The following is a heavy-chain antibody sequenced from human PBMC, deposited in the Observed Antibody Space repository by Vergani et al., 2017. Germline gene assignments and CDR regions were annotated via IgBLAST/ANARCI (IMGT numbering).Heavy chain of an antibody. Sequence: VQLVESGGGVVQPGGSLRLSCAASGFTFSSYAMSWVRQAPGKGLEWVSAISGSGGSTYYADSVKGRFTISRDNSKNTLYLQMNSLRAEDTAVYYCAKDQQERRDGYIPFDYWGQGTLVTVSS. V-gene: IGHV3-23*04. D-gene: IGHD5-24*01. CDR1: GFTFSSYA. J-gene: IGHJ4*02. CDR2: ISGSGGST. CDR3: AKDQQERRDGYIPFDY.